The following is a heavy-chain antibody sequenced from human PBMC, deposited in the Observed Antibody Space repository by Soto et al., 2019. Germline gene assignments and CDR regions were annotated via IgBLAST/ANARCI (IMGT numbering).Heavy chain of an antibody. CDR1: GFTVSSYA. Sequence: XESLSLSCAASGFTVSSYAMSGVRQAPGKGLEWVSAISGSGGSTYYADSVKGRFTISRDNSKNTLYLQMNSLRAEDTAVYYCAKETGDSSGWSGVDYWGQGTLVTVSS. V-gene: IGHV3-23*01. J-gene: IGHJ4*02. CDR3: AKETGDSSGWSGVDY. D-gene: IGHD6-19*01. CDR2: ISGSGGST.